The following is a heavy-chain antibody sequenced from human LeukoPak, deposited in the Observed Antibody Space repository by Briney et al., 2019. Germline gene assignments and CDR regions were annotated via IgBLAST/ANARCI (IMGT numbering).Heavy chain of an antibody. V-gene: IGHV3-23*01. D-gene: IGHD2-2*01. J-gene: IGHJ4*02. CDR3: ARHPEPGYCSSTSCHESYFDY. CDR2: ISGSGGRP. CDR1: GFTFSSCA. Sequence: GGSLRLSCAASGFTFSSCAMSWVRQAPGKGLEWVSAISGSGGRPYYADSVKGRFTISRDNSKNTLYLQMNSLRAEDTAIYYCARHPEPGYCSSTSCHESYFDYWGQGTPVTVSS.